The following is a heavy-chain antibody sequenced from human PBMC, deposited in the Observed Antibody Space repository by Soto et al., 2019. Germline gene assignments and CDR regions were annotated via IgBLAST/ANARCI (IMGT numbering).Heavy chain of an antibody. Sequence: KPSETLSLTCSVSGASISSRDYYWGWVRQTPGKGLEWIGNIDYNGVTYYNPSLKSRVTVSKDTSKNQFSLKVASVTAADTAIYYCGRVMLGTSRHTASDYWGQGTQVTVSS. CDR3: GRVMLGTSRHTASDY. CDR1: GASISSRDYY. CDR2: IDYNGVT. V-gene: IGHV4-39*01. D-gene: IGHD2-2*01. J-gene: IGHJ4*02.